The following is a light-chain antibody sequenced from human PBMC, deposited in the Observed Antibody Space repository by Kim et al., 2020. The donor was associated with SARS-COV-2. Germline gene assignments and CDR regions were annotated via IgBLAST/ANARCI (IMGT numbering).Light chain of an antibody. CDR3: LQYNTHVLN. CDR2: SAS. Sequence: DIQMTQSPSSLSASAGDRVTITCRASQGIGNDLTWYQQKPGQAPKRLIYSASNLQSGVPSRFSGSGSGTEFTLTISNLQPEDFATYYCLQYNTHVLNFGGGTKVDI. CDR1: QGIGND. V-gene: IGKV1-17*02. J-gene: IGKJ4*01.